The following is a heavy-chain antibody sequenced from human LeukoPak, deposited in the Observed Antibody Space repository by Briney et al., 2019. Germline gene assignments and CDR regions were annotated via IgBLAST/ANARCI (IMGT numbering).Heavy chain of an antibody. D-gene: IGHD6-19*01. J-gene: IGHJ4*02. CDR1: GYHFASYW. CDR3: ASSITMAGNHQYFNY. V-gene: IGHV5-51*01. CDR2: IYPGGSDT. Sequence: GESLQISCKGSGYHFASYWIGWVRQLPGKGLEWMAIIYPGGSDTRNSPSLQGQVTISADRSINTAYLEWSSLKASDSAMYFCASSITMAGNHQYFNYWGQGTLVTVSS.